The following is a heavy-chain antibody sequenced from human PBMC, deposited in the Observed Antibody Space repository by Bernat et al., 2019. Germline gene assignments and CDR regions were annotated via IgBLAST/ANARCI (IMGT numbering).Heavy chain of an antibody. CDR3: ARDRGSSGYYYYAMDV. CDR2: IYSGGST. D-gene: IGHD6-6*01. J-gene: IGHJ6*02. V-gene: IGHV3-66*01. CDR1: GFTVSSNY. Sequence: EVQLVESGGGLVQPGGSLRLSCAASGFTVSSNYMSWVRQAPGKGLEWVSIIYSGGSTYFADSVKGRFTISRDNSKNELYLQMNSLRTEDTAVYYCARDRGSSGYYYYAMDVWGQGTTVTVSS.